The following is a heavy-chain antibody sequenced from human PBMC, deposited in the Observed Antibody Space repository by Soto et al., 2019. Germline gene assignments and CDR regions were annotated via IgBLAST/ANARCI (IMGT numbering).Heavy chain of an antibody. J-gene: IGHJ4*02. CDR2: IKSKTDGGTT. D-gene: IGHD2-15*01. CDR1: GFTFSNAW. CDR3: TTDGYNACSGGSCYGPVFDY. V-gene: IGHV3-15*01. Sequence: PGGSLRLSCAASGFTFSNAWMSWVRQAPGKGLEWVGRIKSKTDGGTTDYAAPVKGRFTISRDDSKNTLYLQMNSLKTEDTAVYYCTTDGYNACSGGSCYGPVFDYWGQGTLITVSS.